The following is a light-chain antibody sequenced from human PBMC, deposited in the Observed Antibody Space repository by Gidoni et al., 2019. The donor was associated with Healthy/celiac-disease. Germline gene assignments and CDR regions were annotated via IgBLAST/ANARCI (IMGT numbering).Light chain of an antibody. CDR3: QQYYSTHWT. CDR2: WAS. CDR1: KSVLYSFNNKNY. Sequence: DTAMTQSPDSLAVSLSERATINFKSSKSVLYSFNNKNYLAWYQQKPAQPPKLLIYWASTRESGVPDRFSGSGSGTEFTLTISSLQAEDVAVYYCQQYYSTHWTFGQGTKVEIK. J-gene: IGKJ1*01. V-gene: IGKV4-1*01.